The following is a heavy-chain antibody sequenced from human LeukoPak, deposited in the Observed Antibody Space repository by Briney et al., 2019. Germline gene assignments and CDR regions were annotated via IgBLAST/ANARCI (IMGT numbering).Heavy chain of an antibody. J-gene: IGHJ3*02. CDR3: ARDLGQQLADAFDI. D-gene: IGHD6-13*01. Sequence: SETLSLTCTVSGGSISSSSYYWGWIRQPPGKGLEWIGSIYYSGSTYYNPSLKSRVTISVDTSKNQFSLKLSSVTAADTAVYYCARDLGQQLADAFDIWGQGTMVTVSS. CDR1: GGSISSSSYY. V-gene: IGHV4-39*07. CDR2: IYYSGST.